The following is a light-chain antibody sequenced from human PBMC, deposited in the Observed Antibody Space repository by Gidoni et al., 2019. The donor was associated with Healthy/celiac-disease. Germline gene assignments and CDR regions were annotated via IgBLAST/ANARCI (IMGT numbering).Light chain of an antibody. CDR1: QGISSY. Sequence: IQFTQSPSFLSTSVGDRVTITCRASQGISSYLAWYQQKPGKAHTLLSYAASTLQRGVPSRFSGSGSGTEFTLTISRLQPEDFATYYCQQLNSYPFTFGHGNKVDIK. CDR3: QQLNSYPFT. J-gene: IGKJ3*01. V-gene: IGKV1-9*01. CDR2: AAS.